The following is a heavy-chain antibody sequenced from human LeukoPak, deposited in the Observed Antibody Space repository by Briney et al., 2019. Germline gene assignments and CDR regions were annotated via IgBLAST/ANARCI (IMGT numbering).Heavy chain of an antibody. CDR3: ARDSGVVITHFDY. V-gene: IGHV3-7*01. CDR2: IKHDGSEK. Sequence: GGSLRLSCAASGFIFTNYFMSWVRQASGKGLEWVASIKHDGSEKYYVDSVRGRFTISRDNTMNSLYLQMNSLRDEDTAVYYCARDSGVVITHFDYWGQGTLVTVSS. D-gene: IGHD3-3*01. J-gene: IGHJ4*02. CDR1: GFIFTNYF.